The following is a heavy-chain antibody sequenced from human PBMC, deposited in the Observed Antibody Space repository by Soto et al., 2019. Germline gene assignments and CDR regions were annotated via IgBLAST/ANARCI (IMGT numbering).Heavy chain of an antibody. CDR1: GGSISSNSYY. Sequence: PSETLSLTCTVSGGSISSNSYYWGWIRQPPGKGLEWIGSIFYSGSTYYNPSLKSRVTISVDTSKNQFSLKLSSVTAADTAVYYCARHLTYCSAGSCYSDFPYYGMDVWGQGTTVT. CDR3: ARHLTYCSAGSCYSDFPYYGMDV. V-gene: IGHV4-39*01. J-gene: IGHJ6*02. CDR2: IFYSGST. D-gene: IGHD2-15*01.